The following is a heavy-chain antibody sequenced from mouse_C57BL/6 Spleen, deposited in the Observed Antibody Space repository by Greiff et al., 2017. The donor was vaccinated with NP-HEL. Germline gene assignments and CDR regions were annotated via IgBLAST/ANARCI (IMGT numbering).Heavy chain of an antibody. CDR2: ISYDGSN. J-gene: IGHJ2*01. Sequence: EVQLVESGPGLVKPSQSLSLTCSVTGYSITSGYYWNWIRQFPGNKLEWMGYISYDGSNNYNPSLKNRISITRDTSKNQFFLKLNSVTTEDTATYYCARDDYDGPFDYWGQGTTLTVSS. CDR1: GYSITSGYY. CDR3: ARDDYDGPFDY. D-gene: IGHD2-4*01. V-gene: IGHV3-6*01.